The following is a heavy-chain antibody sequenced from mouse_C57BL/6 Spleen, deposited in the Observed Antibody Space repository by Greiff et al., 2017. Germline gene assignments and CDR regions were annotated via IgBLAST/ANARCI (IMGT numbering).Heavy chain of an antibody. J-gene: IGHJ2*01. CDR2: IYPSDSET. Sequence: HVQLQQPGAELVRPGSSVKLSCKASGYTFTSYWMDWVKQRPGQGLEWIGNIYPSDSETHYNQKFKDKATLTVDKSSSTAYMQLSSLTSEDSAVYYCARELVYYDSSPGYWGQGTTLTVSS. D-gene: IGHD1-1*01. V-gene: IGHV1-61*01. CDR1: GYTFTSYW. CDR3: ARELVYYDSSPGY.